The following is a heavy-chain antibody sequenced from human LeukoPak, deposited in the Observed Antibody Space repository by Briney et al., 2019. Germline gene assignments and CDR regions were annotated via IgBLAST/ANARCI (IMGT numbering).Heavy chain of an antibody. CDR2: IWYDGSNK. D-gene: IGHD2-2*02. V-gene: IGHV3-33*06. J-gene: IGHJ6*02. CDR1: GFTFSSYG. Sequence: PGRSLRLSCAASGFTFSSYGMHWVRQAPGKGLEWVAVIWYDGSNKYYADSVKGRFTISRDNSKNTLYLQMNSLRAEDTAVYYCAKSLGYCSSTSCYMEYYGMDVWGQGTTVTVSS. CDR3: AKSLGYCSSTSCYMEYYGMDV.